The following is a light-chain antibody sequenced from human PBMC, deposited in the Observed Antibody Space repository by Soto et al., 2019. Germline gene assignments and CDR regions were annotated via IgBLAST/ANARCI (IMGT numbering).Light chain of an antibody. J-gene: IGLJ1*01. CDR2: DVS. V-gene: IGLV2-14*01. CDR3: SSYTTGNTYV. Sequence: QSALTQPASVSGSPGQSITISCTGTSSDVGAYNSVSWYQQHPGKDPKLMIYDVSNRPSGVSNRFSGSKSGNTASLTISGLQAEDEADYYCSSYTTGNTYVFGGGTKVTVL. CDR1: SSDVGAYNS.